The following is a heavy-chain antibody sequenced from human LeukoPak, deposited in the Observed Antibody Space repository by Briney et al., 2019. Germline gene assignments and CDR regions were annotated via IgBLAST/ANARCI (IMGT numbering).Heavy chain of an antibody. Sequence: GGSLRLSCAAFGINFSSYTMHWVRQAPGKGLQYVAVISFDGTTKLYADAVRGRFTISRDNSKNTLYLQVDSLRTEDTAVYYCARDYSGGGLDYWGQGTLVTVSS. D-gene: IGHD3-10*01. V-gene: IGHV3-30*04. CDR1: GINFSSYT. CDR3: ARDYSGGGLDY. CDR2: ISFDGTTK. J-gene: IGHJ4*02.